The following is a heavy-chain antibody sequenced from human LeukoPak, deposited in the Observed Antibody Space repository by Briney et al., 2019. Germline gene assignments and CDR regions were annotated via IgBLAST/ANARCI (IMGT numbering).Heavy chain of an antibody. Sequence: SETLSLTCTVSGGSLSSYYWSWIRQPPGKGLEWIGYIYYSGTTNYNPSLKSRVTISVDTSKNQFSLKLSSVTAADTAVYYCAKFRGYAYYFDYWGQGTLVTVSS. CDR3: AKFRGYAYYFDY. V-gene: IGHV4-59*08. CDR1: GGSLSSYY. J-gene: IGHJ4*02. D-gene: IGHD5-18*01. CDR2: IYYSGTT.